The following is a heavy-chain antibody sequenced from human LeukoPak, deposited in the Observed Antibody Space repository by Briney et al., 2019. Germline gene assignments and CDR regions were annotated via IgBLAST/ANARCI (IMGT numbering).Heavy chain of an antibody. V-gene: IGHV4-39*01. CDR3: ASPAEFITIYKWGVAFDI. CDR2: IYYSGNT. CDR1: DGSISSSSYD. Sequence: PSETLSLTCSVSDGSISSSSYDWGWIRQPPGKGLEWIGSIYYSGNTHYNPSLKSRVTISVDTSKNQFSLKLSSVTAADTAVYYCASPAEFITIYKWGVAFDIWGQGTMVTVSS. D-gene: IGHD3-9*01. J-gene: IGHJ3*02.